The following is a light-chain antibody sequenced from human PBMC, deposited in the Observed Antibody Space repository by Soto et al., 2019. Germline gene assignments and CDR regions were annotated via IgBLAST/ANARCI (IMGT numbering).Light chain of an antibody. CDR3: CSYAGSYTYV. CDR2: DVS. CDR1: SSNVGGYNF. Sequence: QSVLTQPRSVSGSPGQSVTISCTGTSSNVGGYNFVSWYQQHPGKAPKLMTYDVSNRPSGVPDRFSGSKSGNTASLTISGLQAEDEADYYCCSYAGSYTYVFGTGTKVTVL. V-gene: IGLV2-11*01. J-gene: IGLJ1*01.